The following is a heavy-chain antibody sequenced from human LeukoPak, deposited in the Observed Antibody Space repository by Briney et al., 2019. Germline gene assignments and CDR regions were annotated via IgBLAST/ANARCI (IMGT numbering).Heavy chain of an antibody. V-gene: IGHV1-18*01. CDR3: ARVSSTMMVVVPYGDY. CDR2: ISAYNGNT. J-gene: IGHJ4*02. Sequence: GASVKVSCKASGYTFTSYGISWVRQAPGQGLEWMGWISAYNGNTNYAQKLQGRVTMTTDTSTSTAYMELRSLRSDDTAVYYCARVSSTMMVVVPYGDYWGQGTLVTVSS. CDR1: GYTFTSYG. D-gene: IGHD3-22*01.